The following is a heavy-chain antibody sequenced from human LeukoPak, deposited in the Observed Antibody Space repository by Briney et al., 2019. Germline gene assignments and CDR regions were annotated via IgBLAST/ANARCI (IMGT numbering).Heavy chain of an antibody. CDR2: IYGGGST. D-gene: IGHD3-10*01. CDR3: ARADYGSGSYGLDY. J-gene: IGHJ4*02. V-gene: IGHV4-59*01. CDR1: GGSISVYY. Sequence: SEALSLTCIVSGGSISVYYWSWIRQPPGKGLEWIGYIYGGGSTNYNPSLKSRVTISIDTSKNQFSLRLSSVTAADTAVYYCARADYGSGSYGLDYWGQGTLVTVSS.